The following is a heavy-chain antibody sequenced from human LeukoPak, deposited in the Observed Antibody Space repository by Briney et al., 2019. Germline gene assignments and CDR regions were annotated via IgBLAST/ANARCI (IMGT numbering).Heavy chain of an antibody. CDR1: GGSISSYH. CDR3: ARKRTDGYISYYFDY. D-gene: IGHD5-24*01. CDR2: IYYSGST. Sequence: ASETLSLTCTVSGGSISSYHWSWIRQSPGKGLEWIGYIYYSGSTNYNPSLKSRVTISLDTSKNQFSLKLISVTAADTAVYYCARKRTDGYISYYFDYWGQGTLVTVSS. V-gene: IGHV4-59*01. J-gene: IGHJ4*02.